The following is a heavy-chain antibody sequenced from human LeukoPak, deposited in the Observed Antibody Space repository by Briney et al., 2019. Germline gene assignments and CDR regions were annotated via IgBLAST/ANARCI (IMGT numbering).Heavy chain of an antibody. V-gene: IGHV3-53*01. CDR3: ARAPGPRAAADY. D-gene: IGHD6-13*01. Sequence: GGSLRLSCAASGFTVSSSYMSWVRQGPRKELEWISVIYSGGSTYYADSVRGRFTVSRDNSKNTLYLQMNSLRAVDTAVYYCARAPGPRAAADYWAREPWSPSPQ. CDR1: GFTVSSSY. J-gene: IGHJ4*02. CDR2: IYSGGST.